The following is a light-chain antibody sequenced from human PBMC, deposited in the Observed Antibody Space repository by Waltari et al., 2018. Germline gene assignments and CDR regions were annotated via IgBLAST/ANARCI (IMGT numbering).Light chain of an antibody. CDR1: SLRTSY. Sequence: SSELTQDPAVSVALGQTARFTCQGDSLRTSYASWYQVKPGQAPVLVIYGKDKRPSGIPDQIAGHSSGTTSSLTITGAQAEDEADYYCSSRMLFAGGTKVTVL. V-gene: IGLV3-19*01. J-gene: IGLJ3*02. CDR3: SSRML. CDR2: GKD.